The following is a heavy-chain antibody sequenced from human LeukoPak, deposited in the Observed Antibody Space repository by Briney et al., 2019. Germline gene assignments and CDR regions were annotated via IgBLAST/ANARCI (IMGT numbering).Heavy chain of an antibody. CDR2: INPNSGGT. Sequence: GSVKVSCKASGYTFTGYYMHWVRQAPGQGLEWMGWINPNSGGTNYAQKFQGRVTMTRDTSISTAYMELSRLRSDDTAVYYCARLFGGVTTYDYWGQGAQVTVSS. CDR1: GYTFTGYY. CDR3: ARLFGGVTTYDY. V-gene: IGHV1-2*02. J-gene: IGHJ4*02. D-gene: IGHD2-8*02.